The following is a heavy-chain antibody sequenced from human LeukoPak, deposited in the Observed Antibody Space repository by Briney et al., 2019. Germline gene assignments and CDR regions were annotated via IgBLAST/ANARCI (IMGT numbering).Heavy chain of an antibody. CDR1: GGSFSGYY. J-gene: IGHJ1*01. CDR2: INHSG. Sequence: SETLSLTCAVYGGSFSGYYWSWIRQPPGKGLEWIGEINHSGKSRVTISVDTSKNQFSLKLSSVTAADTAVYYCARVHSSSWADTPEYFQHWGQGTLVNVSS. D-gene: IGHD6-13*01. CDR3: ARVHSSSWADTPEYFQH. V-gene: IGHV4-34*01.